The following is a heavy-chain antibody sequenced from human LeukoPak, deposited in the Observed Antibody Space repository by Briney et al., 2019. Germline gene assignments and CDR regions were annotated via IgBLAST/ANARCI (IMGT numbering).Heavy chain of an antibody. CDR1: GFAFDDYG. J-gene: IGHJ2*01. CDR2: INWNGGST. D-gene: IGHD6-13*01. CDR3: ARADCSWYGPYFDL. Sequence: PGGSLRLSCAASGFAFDDYGMSWVRQAPGKGLEWVSGINWNGGSTGYADSVKGRFTISRDNAKNSLYLQMNSLRAEDTALYYCARADCSWYGPYFDLWGRGTLVIVSS. V-gene: IGHV3-20*04.